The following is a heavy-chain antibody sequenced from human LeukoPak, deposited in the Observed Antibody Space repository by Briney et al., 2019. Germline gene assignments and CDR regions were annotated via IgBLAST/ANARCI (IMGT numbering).Heavy chain of an antibody. J-gene: IGHJ4*02. V-gene: IGHV4-39*07. CDR2: VYFSGST. CDR1: GGSISSGSYY. D-gene: IGHD3-22*01. Sequence: SETLSLTCTVSGGSISSGSYYWGWIRQPPGKGLEGIGSVYFSGSTYYNPSLKSRVTISVDTSKNQFSLKLKSVTAADTAVYYCARVRVDYYDSSAPFDYWGQGTLVTVSS. CDR3: ARVRVDYYDSSAPFDY.